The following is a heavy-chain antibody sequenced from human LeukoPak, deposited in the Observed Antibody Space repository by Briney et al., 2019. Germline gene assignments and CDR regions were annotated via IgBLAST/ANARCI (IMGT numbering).Heavy chain of an antibody. Sequence: PSETLSLTCTVSGGSISGFYWGWIRQPPGKGLEWIGFIYYSGSANYNPSLKSRVTISVDTSKNQFSLKLSSVTAADTAVYYCASILPDRYCSGGSCHYAFDIWGQGTMVTVSS. CDR3: ASILPDRYCSGGSCHYAFDI. CDR1: GGSISGFY. J-gene: IGHJ3*02. CDR2: IYYSGSA. D-gene: IGHD2-15*01. V-gene: IGHV4-59*08.